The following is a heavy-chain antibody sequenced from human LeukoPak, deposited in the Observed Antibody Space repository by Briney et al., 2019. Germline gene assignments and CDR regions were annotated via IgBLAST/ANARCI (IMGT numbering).Heavy chain of an antibody. V-gene: IGHV4-59*01. CDR2: IYYSGST. D-gene: IGHD6-19*01. J-gene: IGHJ4*02. CDR1: GGSISSYY. Sequence: KPSETLSLTCTVSGGSISSYYWSWIRQPPGKGLEWIGNIYYSGSTNYNPSLKSRVTISVDTSKNQFSLKLSSVTAADTAVYYCARDSSGSFDYWGQGTLVTVSS. CDR3: ARDSSGSFDY.